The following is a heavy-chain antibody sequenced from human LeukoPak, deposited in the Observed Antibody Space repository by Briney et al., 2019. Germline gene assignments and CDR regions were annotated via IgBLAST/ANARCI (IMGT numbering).Heavy chain of an antibody. J-gene: IGHJ3*01. CDR1: GFNFSGYA. D-gene: IGHD4-17*01. CDR3: AKGQTTVMAFDV. Sequence: SGGSLRLSCTASGFNFSGYAMSWVRQAPGKGLEWLSAISGSGGSTYYADSGKGQFTISRDNSKDTLYMQLNSPRAEDTAVYFCAKGQTTVMAFDVWGQGTMVSVSS. CDR2: ISGSGGST. V-gene: IGHV3-23*01.